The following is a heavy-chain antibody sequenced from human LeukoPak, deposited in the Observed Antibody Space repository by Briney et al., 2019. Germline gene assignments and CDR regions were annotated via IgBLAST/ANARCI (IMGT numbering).Heavy chain of an antibody. CDR3: AREKQYSYGFGIFDY. CDR2: IYNSGST. V-gene: IGHV4-39*02. D-gene: IGHD5-18*01. Sequence: SETLSLTCTVSGDSISSSSYYWGWIRQPPGKGLEWIGSIYNSGSTYYNPSLKSRVTISVDTSKNQFSLNLYSVTAADTAVYYCAREKQYSYGFGIFDYWGQGSLVTVSS. J-gene: IGHJ4*02. CDR1: GDSISSSSYY.